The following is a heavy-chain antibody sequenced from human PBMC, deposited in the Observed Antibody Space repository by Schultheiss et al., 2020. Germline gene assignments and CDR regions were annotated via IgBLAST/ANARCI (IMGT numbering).Heavy chain of an antibody. CDR3: ARGGYSYGYVSAGYYYGMDV. D-gene: IGHD5-18*01. J-gene: IGHJ6*02. CDR1: GGSFNGYY. Sequence: SETLSLTCAVYGGSFNGYYWSWIRQPPGKGLEWIGYIYYSGSTYFNPSLKSRVTISVDTSKNQFSLKLSSVTAADTAVYYCARGGYSYGYVSAGYYYGMDVWGQGTTVTVSS. CDR2: IYYSGST. V-gene: IGHV4-34*01.